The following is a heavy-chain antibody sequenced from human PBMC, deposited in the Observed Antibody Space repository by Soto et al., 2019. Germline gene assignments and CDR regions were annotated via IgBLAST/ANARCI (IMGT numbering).Heavy chain of an antibody. D-gene: IGHD1-26*01. CDR3: ASDAAYEEQVGQQMTAR. CDR1: GFTFSNYG. J-gene: IGHJ2*01. V-gene: IGHV3-33*01. Sequence: QVQLVESGGGVVQPGRSLRLSCAVSGFTFSNYGMHWVRQAPGKGLEWVASIWHDGSNDNYAASVRGRFTISRDNHKDTLWRQMKSLRVEDSGIYCCASDAAYEEQVGQQMTARWGPGTLVKASS. CDR2: IWHDGSND.